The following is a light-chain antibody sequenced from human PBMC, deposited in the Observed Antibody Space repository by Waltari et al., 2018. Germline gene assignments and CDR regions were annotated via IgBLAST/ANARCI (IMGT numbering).Light chain of an antibody. CDR2: DVT. CDR1: SSDVGGYNY. CDR3: SSFTSSSTLRV. J-gene: IGLJ3*02. V-gene: IGLV2-14*01. Sequence: QSALTQPASVSGSPGQSITISCTGTSSDVGGYNYVSWYQQHPGKAPKLMIYDVTKRPSGVSTRFSGSKSGNTASLTISGLQAEDEADIYCSSFTSSSTLRVFGGGTKLTVL.